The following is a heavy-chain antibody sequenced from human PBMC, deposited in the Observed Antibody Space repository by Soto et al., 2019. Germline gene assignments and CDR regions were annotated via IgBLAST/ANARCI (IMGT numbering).Heavy chain of an antibody. CDR2: ISAYNGNT. J-gene: IGHJ5*01. CDR1: GYTFTSYG. Sequence: ASVKVSCKASGYTFTSYGISWVRHAPGQGLEWMGWISAYNGNTNYAQKLQGRVTMTTDTSTSTAYMELRSLTSQDTAVYYCATDLGTAYGEGLPWGQGTLVTVSS. CDR3: ATDLGTAYGEGLP. D-gene: IGHD3-10*01. V-gene: IGHV1-18*01.